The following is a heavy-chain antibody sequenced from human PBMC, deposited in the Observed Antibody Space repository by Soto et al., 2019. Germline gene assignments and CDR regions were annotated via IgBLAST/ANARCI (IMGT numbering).Heavy chain of an antibody. J-gene: IGHJ4*02. CDR3: AKVSREGSAIDFDY. CDR1: GYTFSNYD. V-gene: IGHV1-8*01. D-gene: IGHD3-10*01. Sequence: QVQLVQSGAELKKPGASVKVSCKASGYTFSNYDMNWVRQATGQGPEWIGWVNPNNRDTGYAQKYQGRVTLTSVISTTTANMELTSRRSEDTANYYCAKVSREGSAIDFDYGGQGTLITVSS. CDR2: VNPNNRDT.